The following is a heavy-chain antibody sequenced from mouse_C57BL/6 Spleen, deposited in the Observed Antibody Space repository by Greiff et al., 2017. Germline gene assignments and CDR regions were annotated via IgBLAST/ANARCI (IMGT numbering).Heavy chain of an antibody. D-gene: IGHD2-12*01. V-gene: IGHV1-64*01. Sequence: QVHVKQPGAELVKPGASVKLSCKASGYTFTSYWMHWVKQRPGQGLEWIGMIHPNSGSTNYNEKFKSKATLTVDKSSSTAYMQLSSLTSEDSAVYYCARSASNDLYYFDYWGQGTTLTVSS. CDR3: ARSASNDLYYFDY. CDR2: IHPNSGST. CDR1: GYTFTSYW. J-gene: IGHJ2*01.